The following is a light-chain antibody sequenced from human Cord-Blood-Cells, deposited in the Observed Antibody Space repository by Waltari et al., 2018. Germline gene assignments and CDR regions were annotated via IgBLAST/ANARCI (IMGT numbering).Light chain of an antibody. V-gene: IGKV1-8*01. J-gene: IGKJ3*01. CDR3: QQYYSYPFL. CDR1: QGISSY. Sequence: AIRMTQSPSSLSASTGDRVTITCRASQGISSYLVWYQQKPGKAPKLLIYAASTLQSGVPSRFSGSGSGTDFTLTTSCLQSEDFATYYCQQYYSYPFLFGPGTKVDIK. CDR2: AAS.